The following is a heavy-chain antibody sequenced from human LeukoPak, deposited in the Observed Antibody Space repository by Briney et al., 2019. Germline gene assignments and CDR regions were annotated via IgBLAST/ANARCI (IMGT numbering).Heavy chain of an antibody. CDR1: GFTFSSYG. V-gene: IGHV3-30*02. CDR3: AKDRRVRGVITNPFDY. J-gene: IGHJ4*02. D-gene: IGHD3-10*01. Sequence: PGGSLRLSCAASGFTFSSYGMHWVRQAPGKGLEWVAFIRYDGSNKYYADSVKGRFTISRDNSKNTLYLQMNSLRAEDTAVYYCAKDRRVRGVITNPFDYWGQGTLVTVSS. CDR2: IRYDGSNK.